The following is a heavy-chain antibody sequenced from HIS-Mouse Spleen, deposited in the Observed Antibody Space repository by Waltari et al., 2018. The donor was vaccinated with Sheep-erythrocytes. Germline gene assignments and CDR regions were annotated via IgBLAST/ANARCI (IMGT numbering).Heavy chain of an antibody. J-gene: IGHJ4*02. CDR2: ISSSSSYI. D-gene: IGHD1-26*01. V-gene: IGHV3-21*01. CDR1: GFTFSSYS. Sequence: EVQLVESGGGLVKPGGSLRLSCAASGFTFSSYSMNWVRQGPGKGLEGVSSISSSSSYIYYADSVKGRFTISRDNAKNSLYLQMNSLRAEDTAVYYCARVASGATFDYWGQGTLVTVSS. CDR3: ARVASGATFDY.